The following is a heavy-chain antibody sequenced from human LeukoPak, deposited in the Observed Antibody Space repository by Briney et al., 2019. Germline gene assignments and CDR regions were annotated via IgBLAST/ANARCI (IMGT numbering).Heavy chain of an antibody. CDR2: INPNSGGT. CDR1: GYTFTGYY. CDR3: ARGVGWAGKYYFDY. Sequence: ASVKVSCKASGYTFTGYYMHWVRQAPGQGLEGMGWINPNSGGTNYAQKFQGRVTMTRDTSISTAYMELSRLRSDDTAVYYCARGVGWAGKYYFDYWGQGTLVTVSS. D-gene: IGHD2-15*01. J-gene: IGHJ4*02. V-gene: IGHV1-2*02.